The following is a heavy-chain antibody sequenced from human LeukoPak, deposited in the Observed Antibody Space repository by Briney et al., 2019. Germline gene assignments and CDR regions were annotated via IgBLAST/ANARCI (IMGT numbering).Heavy chain of an antibody. CDR3: ARRRVYSGSGEFDF. D-gene: IGHD5-12*01. J-gene: IGHJ4*02. Sequence: SETLSLTCTVSGGSMSGYYWSWLRQPPGKGLEWIGYIHYSGTTNYNPSLKSRVTISLDTSRNQFSLKLRSVTTADTAVYYCARRRVYSGSGEFDFWGQGTLVTVSS. CDR1: GGSMSGYY. V-gene: IGHV4-59*01. CDR2: IHYSGTT.